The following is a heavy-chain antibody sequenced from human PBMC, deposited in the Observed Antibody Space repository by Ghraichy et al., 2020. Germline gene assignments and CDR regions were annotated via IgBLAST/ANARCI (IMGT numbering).Heavy chain of an antibody. CDR3: AKPDY. V-gene: IGHV3-23*01. J-gene: IGHJ4*02. Sequence: GMEWVSAISGSGGSTYYADSVKGRFTISRDNSKNTLYLQMNSLRAEDTAVYYRAKPDYWGQGTLVTVAS. CDR2: ISGSGGST.